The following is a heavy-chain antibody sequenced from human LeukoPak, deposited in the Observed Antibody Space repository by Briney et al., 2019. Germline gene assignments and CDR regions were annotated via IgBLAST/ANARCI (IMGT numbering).Heavy chain of an antibody. CDR1: GFTFSSYE. Sequence: GGSLRLSCAASGFTFSSYEMNWVRQAPGKGLEWVSYISSSGSTIYYADSVKGRFTISRDSAKNSLYLQMNSLRAEDTAVYYCARANDNYYYYYMDVWGKGTTVTISS. V-gene: IGHV3-48*03. CDR3: ARANDNYYYYYMDV. J-gene: IGHJ6*03. CDR2: ISSSGSTI. D-gene: IGHD3-9*01.